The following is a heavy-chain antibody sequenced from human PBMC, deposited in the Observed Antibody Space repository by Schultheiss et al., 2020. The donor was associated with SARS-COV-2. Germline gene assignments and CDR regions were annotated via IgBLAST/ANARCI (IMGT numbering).Heavy chain of an antibody. V-gene: IGHV3-33*01. CDR3: ARDRWYYDSSGYNYYYYGMDV. D-gene: IGHD3-22*01. CDR1: GFTFNNYG. CDR2: EYSGG. Sequence: GGSLRLSCAASGFTFNNYGMHWVRQAPGKGLEWVAKEYSGGIYADSVKGRFTISRDNSKNTLYLQMNSLRAEDTAVYYCARDRWYYDSSGYNYYYYGMDVWGQGTTVTVSS. J-gene: IGHJ6*02.